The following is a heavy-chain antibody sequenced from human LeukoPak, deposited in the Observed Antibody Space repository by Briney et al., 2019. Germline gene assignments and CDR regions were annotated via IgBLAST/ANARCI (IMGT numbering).Heavy chain of an antibody. D-gene: IGHD6-19*01. Sequence: GESLKISCKGSGYSFTSFWIAWVRQMPGKGLEWMGIIYPGDSDTIYSPSFQGQVTISADKSTSTAYLQWSSLKASDTAMYYCARRSSGWYQDYWGQGTLVTVSS. J-gene: IGHJ4*02. V-gene: IGHV5-51*01. CDR1: GYSFTSFW. CDR3: ARRSSGWYQDY. CDR2: IYPGDSDT.